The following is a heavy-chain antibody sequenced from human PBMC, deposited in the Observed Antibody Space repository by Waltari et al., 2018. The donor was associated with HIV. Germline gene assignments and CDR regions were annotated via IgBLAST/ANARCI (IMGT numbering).Heavy chain of an antibody. V-gene: IGHV1-18*01. CDR3: ARDSKGDFWSGPISKDY. CDR2: ISAYNGNT. CDR1: GYTFTSYG. Sequence: QVQLVQSGAEVKKPGASVKVSCKASGYTFTSYGISWGRQAPGQGLEWMGWISAYNGNTNYAQKLQGRVTMTTDTSTSTAYMELRSLRSDDTAVYYCARDSKGDFWSGPISKDYWGQGTLVTVSS. D-gene: IGHD3-3*01. J-gene: IGHJ4*02.